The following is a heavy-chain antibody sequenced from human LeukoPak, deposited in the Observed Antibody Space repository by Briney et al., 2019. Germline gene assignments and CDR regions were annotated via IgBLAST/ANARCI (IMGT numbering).Heavy chain of an antibody. CDR2: LSGSGIST. J-gene: IGHJ4*02. Sequence: GGSLRLSCAASGFTFSSYAMSWVRQAPGKGLEWVSALSGSGISTYYADSVKGRFTISRDNSKNTLYLQINSLRAEDTAVYYCAKEEAYDSSAIDYWGQGTLVTVSS. D-gene: IGHD3-22*01. CDR3: AKEEAYDSSAIDY. CDR1: GFTFSSYA. V-gene: IGHV3-23*01.